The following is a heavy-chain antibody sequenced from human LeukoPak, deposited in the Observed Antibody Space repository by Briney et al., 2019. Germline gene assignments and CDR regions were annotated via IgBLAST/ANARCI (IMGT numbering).Heavy chain of an antibody. V-gene: IGHV3-23*01. CDR3: AKSITMVRGVIAVAGFDY. Sequence: PGESMRLASAAYAFTFSNYATTWDRQPQGKLLEWVSSTSGSGNIKYYADSVKGRFTISRDDSKNTLYLQMNSLGAEDTALYYCAKSITMVRGVIAVAGFDYWGQGTLVTVSS. CDR2: TSGSGNIK. CDR1: AFTFSNYA. J-gene: IGHJ4*02. D-gene: IGHD3-10*01.